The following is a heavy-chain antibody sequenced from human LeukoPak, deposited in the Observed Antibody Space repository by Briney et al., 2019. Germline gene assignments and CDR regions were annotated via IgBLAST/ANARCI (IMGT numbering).Heavy chain of an antibody. CDR1: GFTFSSYA. Sequence: GGSLRLSCAASGFTFSSYAMHWVRQAPGKGLEYVSAISSNGGSTYYANSVKGRFTISRDNSKNTLYLQMGSLRAEDMAVYYCVRVKGPYPNWYFDLWGRGTLVTVSS. CDR3: VRVKGPYPNWYFDL. V-gene: IGHV3-64*01. CDR2: ISSNGGST. J-gene: IGHJ2*01.